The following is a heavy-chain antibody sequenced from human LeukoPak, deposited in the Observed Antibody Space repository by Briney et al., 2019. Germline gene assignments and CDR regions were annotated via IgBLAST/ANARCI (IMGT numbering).Heavy chain of an antibody. CDR1: GFTFSASW. D-gene: IGHD1/OR15-1a*01. CDR2: IKEDGTVK. J-gene: IGHJ4*02. V-gene: IGHV3-7*01. Sequence: GGSLRLSCAASGFTFSASWMSWVRQAPGKGLEWVANIKEDGTVKNYVDSVKGRLTISRDNAKKSLFLQMNSLRAEDTAVYYCVKDRGWNTFDYWGQGTLVTVSS. CDR3: VKDRGWNTFDY.